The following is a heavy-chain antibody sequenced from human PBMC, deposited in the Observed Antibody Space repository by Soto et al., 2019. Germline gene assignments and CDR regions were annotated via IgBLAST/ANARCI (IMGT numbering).Heavy chain of an antibody. J-gene: IGHJ6*03. CDR3: AREDYYMDV. Sequence: GGSLRLSCAASGFTFISETMNWVRQAPGRGLEWVSSISGDSVYIFYADSVKGRFTISRDNAKNSLYLQMDSLRAEDTAVYYCAREDYYMDVWGKGTTVTVSS. V-gene: IGHV3-21*01. CDR1: GFTFISET. CDR2: ISGDSVYI.